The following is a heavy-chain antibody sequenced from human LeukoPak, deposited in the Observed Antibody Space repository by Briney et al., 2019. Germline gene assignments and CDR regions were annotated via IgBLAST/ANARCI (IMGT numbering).Heavy chain of an antibody. CDR3: AKGHTYGMI. J-gene: IGHJ4*02. CDR1: GFTFDDYA. D-gene: IGHD5-18*01. V-gene: IGHV3-9*01. CDR2: ISWNSGSI. Sequence: PGRSLRLSCAASGFTFDDYAMHWVRQAPGKGLEWVSGISWNSGSIGYADSVKGRFTISRDNAKDSLYLQMNSLGAEDTAVYYCAKGHTYGMIWGQGTLVTVSS.